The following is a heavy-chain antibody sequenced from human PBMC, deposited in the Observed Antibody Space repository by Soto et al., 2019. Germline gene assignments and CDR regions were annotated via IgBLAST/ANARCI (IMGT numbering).Heavy chain of an antibody. Sequence: PSETLSLTCTVSGASLNNYYWSWVRQPAGKGLEWVGRIYTSGKTNYNPSLESRVTRSVDTSKNQFSLNLSSGTAADTAVYFCALVSIAPDYCGQGTLVTVSA. V-gene: IGHV4-4*07. CDR2: IYTSGKT. CDR3: ALVSIAPDY. J-gene: IGHJ4*02. CDR1: GASLNNYY. D-gene: IGHD1-26*01.